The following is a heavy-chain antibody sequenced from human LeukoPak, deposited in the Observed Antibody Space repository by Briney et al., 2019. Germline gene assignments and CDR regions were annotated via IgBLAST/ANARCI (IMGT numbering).Heavy chain of an antibody. D-gene: IGHD5-18*01. J-gene: IGHJ3*02. CDR1: GDSISSGDYY. CDR3: ARDRHLGQLTPFDI. CDR2: ISSSGST. Sequence: PSETLSLTCTVSGDSISSGDYYWSWIRQPAGKGLEWIGRISSSGSTNYNPSLKSRVTISVDTSKNQFSLKLSSVTAADTAVYYCARDRHLGQLTPFDIWGQGTMVTVSS. V-gene: IGHV4-61*02.